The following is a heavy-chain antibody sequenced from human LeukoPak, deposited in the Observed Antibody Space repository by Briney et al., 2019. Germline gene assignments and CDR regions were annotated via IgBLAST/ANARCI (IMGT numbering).Heavy chain of an antibody. CDR2: IYPGDSDT. CDR3: ARGQIIRTTRRPERGYSGPLGY. J-gene: IGHJ4*02. D-gene: IGHD5-12*01. Sequence: GESLKISCKGSGYSFTSYWIGWVRQMPGKGLEWMGIIYPGDSDTRYSPSFQGQVTISADKSISTAYLQWSSLKASDTAMYYCARGQIIRTTRRPERGYSGPLGYWGQGTLVTVSS. V-gene: IGHV5-51*01. CDR1: GYSFTSYW.